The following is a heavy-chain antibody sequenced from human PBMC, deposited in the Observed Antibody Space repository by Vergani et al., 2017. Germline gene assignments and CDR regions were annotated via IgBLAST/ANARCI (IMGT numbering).Heavy chain of an antibody. J-gene: IGHJ3*01. D-gene: IGHD2-15*01. V-gene: IGHV4-61*02. Sequence: QVQLQASGPGRVKPSQTLSLTCTMSGGSISAGYYFWSWIRQPAGKGLEWLGHISASGNASHSPSLKTRVSMSVDTSKIQVSLTVTSVTAADTAIYFCARRSGGYYSGGKVHPLRTAFDVWGHGTVVTVSS. CDR3: ARRSGGYYSGGKVHPLRTAFDV. CDR2: ISASGNA. CDR1: GGSISAGYYF.